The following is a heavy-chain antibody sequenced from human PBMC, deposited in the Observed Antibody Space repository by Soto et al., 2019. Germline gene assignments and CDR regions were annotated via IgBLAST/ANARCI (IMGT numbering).Heavy chain of an antibody. CDR3: ARDSAAHGPVFDY. CDR2: ISTSNGDT. J-gene: IGHJ4*02. Sequence: ASLKVSCKASGYTFSTYGTSWVRQAPGQGLEWMAWISTSNGDTHYAQKVQDRVSMTTDRFTTTAYMELRSLRSDDTAIYYCARDSAAHGPVFDYWGQGTLVTVSS. CDR1: GYTFSTYG. D-gene: IGHD6-13*01. V-gene: IGHV1-18*04.